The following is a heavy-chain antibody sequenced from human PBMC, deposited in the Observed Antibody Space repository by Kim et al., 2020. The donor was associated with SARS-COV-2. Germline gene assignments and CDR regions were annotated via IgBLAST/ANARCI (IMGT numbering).Heavy chain of an antibody. CDR1: GGSFSGYY. CDR2: INHSGST. V-gene: IGHV4-34*01. Sequence: SETLSLTCAVYGGSFSGYYWSWIRQPPGKGLEWIGEINHSGSTNYNPSLKSRVTISVDTSKNQFSLKLSSVTAADTAVYYCARGGGVVVITPFDYWGQGTLVTVSS. J-gene: IGHJ4*02. D-gene: IGHD3-22*01. CDR3: ARGGGVVVITPFDY.